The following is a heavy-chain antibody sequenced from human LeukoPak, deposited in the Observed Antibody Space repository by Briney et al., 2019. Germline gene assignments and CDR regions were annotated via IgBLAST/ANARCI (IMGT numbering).Heavy chain of an antibody. D-gene: IGHD2-21*02. J-gene: IGHJ4*02. CDR1: GGSVSSYY. Sequence: PSETLSVTCTVSGGSVSSYYWRWIRQRPGKGLEWIGYIYSSGSTNYNPSLKSRITISVDTSKNQFSLKLSSATAADTAVYYCARFAYCGGHCWYYFDYWGQGSLVTVSS. CDR3: ARFAYCGGHCWYYFDY. CDR2: IYSSGST. V-gene: IGHV4-59*02.